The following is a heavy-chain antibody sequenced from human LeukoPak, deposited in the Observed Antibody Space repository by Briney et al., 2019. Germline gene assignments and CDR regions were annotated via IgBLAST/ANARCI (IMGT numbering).Heavy chain of an antibody. V-gene: IGHV4-4*07. CDR3: ARGVYSSSPFYYYYMDV. J-gene: IGHJ6*03. Sequence: SETLSLTCTVSGSSISSYYWSWIRQPAGKGLEWIGRIYTSGSTNYNPSLKSRVTMSVDTSKNQFSLKLSSVTAADTAVYYCARGVYSSSPFYYYYMDVWGKGTTVTVSS. CDR1: GSSISSYY. CDR2: IYTSGST. D-gene: IGHD6-13*01.